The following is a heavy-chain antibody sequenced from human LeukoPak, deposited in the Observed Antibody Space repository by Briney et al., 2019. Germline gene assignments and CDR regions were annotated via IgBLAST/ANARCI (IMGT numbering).Heavy chain of an antibody. CDR2: IYYSGRT. D-gene: IGHD5-18*01. J-gene: IGHJ4*02. CDR1: GGSISSYY. V-gene: IGHV4-59*01. CDR3: ARGQKYRNGYTVTELGSGYFDY. Sequence: SETLSLTCTVSGGSISSYYWSWIRQPPGKGLEWIGYIYYSGRTSYNPSLKSRVTISVDTSKNHFSLTLSSVTAADTAVYYCARGQKYRNGYTVTELGSGYFDYWGQGTLVTVSS.